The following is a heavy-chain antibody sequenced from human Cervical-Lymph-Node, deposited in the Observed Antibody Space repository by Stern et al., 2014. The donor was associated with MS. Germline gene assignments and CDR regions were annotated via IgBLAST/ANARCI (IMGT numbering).Heavy chain of an antibody. CDR3: ATDRDDFRSGYSAPTKGYGLDV. V-gene: IGHV1-24*01. CDR1: GYTLTELS. CDR2: FDPEDGET. Sequence: QVQLVESGAEVKKPGASVKVSCKVSGYTLTELSLHWVRQAPGKGLEWMGGFDPEDGETIYAKKFPGRVTMTEDTSPDTAYMQLSSLRSEDTAVYYCATDRDDFRSGYSAPTKGYGLDVWGQGTTVTVTS. D-gene: IGHD3-3*01. J-gene: IGHJ6*02.